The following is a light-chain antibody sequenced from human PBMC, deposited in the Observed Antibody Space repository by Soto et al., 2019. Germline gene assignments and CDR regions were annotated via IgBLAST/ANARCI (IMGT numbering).Light chain of an antibody. CDR3: QQYKDWPPLT. Sequence: EIVMTQSPVTLSASPGERVTLSCRASQSVNINLAWYQQRPGQAPRVLIYGASNRASGIPDRFSGSGSGTDVTLTISSLEPYDFALYYCQQYKDWPPLTFGGGTRVEIK. V-gene: IGKV3D-15*01. CDR2: GAS. CDR1: QSVNIN. J-gene: IGKJ4*01.